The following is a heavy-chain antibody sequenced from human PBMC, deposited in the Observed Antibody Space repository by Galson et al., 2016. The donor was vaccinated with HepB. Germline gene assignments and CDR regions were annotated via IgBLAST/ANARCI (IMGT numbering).Heavy chain of an antibody. CDR2: VTHTGNT. J-gene: IGHJ2*01. CDR3: AREDWYFDV. CDR1: GGSFNSYS. V-gene: IGHV4-34*01. Sequence: ETLSLTCSVYGGSFNSYSWSWIRQPPGKGLEWIGEVTHTGNTNYNPSLESRLTMAIDTSKNQFSLGLRSVTAADTAVYYCAREDWYFDVWGRGTQVTVSS.